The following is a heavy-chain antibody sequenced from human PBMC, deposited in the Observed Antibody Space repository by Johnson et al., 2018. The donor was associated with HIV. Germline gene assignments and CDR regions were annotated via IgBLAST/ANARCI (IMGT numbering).Heavy chain of an antibody. J-gene: IGHJ3*02. CDR3: ARGLGDSRVVDAFDI. V-gene: IGHV3-33*05. D-gene: IGHD3-10*01. CDR1: GFTFSSYG. Sequence: QVQLVESGGGLVQPGGSLRLSCAASGFTFSSYGMHWVRQAPGKGLEWVATISYDGGNKYYADSVKGRFTISRDNSKNTLYLQMNSLRVEDTAVYYCARGLGDSRVVDAFDIWGQGTMVTVSS. CDR2: ISYDGGNK.